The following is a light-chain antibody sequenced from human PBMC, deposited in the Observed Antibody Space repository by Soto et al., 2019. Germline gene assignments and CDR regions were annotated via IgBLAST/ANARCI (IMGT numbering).Light chain of an antibody. CDR3: LSFDSSLSVV. J-gene: IGLJ2*01. Sequence: QSVLTQPPPMSGAPGQRGTISCTGSRSNIGAGYDVHWYQQLPGRAPKLLIYGNTNRPSGVPDRFSGSKSGTSASLAITGLQAEDEADYYCLSFDSSLSVVFGGGTKVTVL. V-gene: IGLV1-40*01. CDR1: RSNIGAGYD. CDR2: GNT.